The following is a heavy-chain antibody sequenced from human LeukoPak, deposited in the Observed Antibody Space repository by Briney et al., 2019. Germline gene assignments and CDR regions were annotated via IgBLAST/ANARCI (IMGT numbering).Heavy chain of an antibody. CDR2: IYHSGST. Sequence: SETLSLTCAVYGGSFSGYYWSWIRQPPGKGLEWIGEIYHSGSTNYNPSLKSRVTISVDTSKNQFSLKLSSVTAADTAVYYCARVDTIFGVVDFPTVFDYWGQGTLVTVSS. CDR3: ARVDTIFGVVDFPTVFDY. J-gene: IGHJ4*02. V-gene: IGHV4-34*01. D-gene: IGHD3-3*01. CDR1: GGSFSGYY.